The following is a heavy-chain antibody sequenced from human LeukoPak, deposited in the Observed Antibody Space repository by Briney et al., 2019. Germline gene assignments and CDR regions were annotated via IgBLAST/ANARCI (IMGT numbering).Heavy chain of an antibody. Sequence: SETLSLTCTVSGASISSSDRYWGWIRQPPGKGLEWIGYIHNSGSTMYNPSLKSRLAMSLDTSKNQFSLNLNSVTAADTAVYYCARGIRGAADYWGQGTLVTVSS. J-gene: IGHJ4*02. V-gene: IGHV4-61*08. D-gene: IGHD3-16*01. CDR3: ARGIRGAADY. CDR2: IHNSGST. CDR1: GASISSSDRY.